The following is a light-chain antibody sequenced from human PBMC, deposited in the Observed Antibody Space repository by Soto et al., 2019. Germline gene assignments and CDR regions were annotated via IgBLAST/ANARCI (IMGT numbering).Light chain of an antibody. CDR3: QKYNRPALT. CDR2: AAS. J-gene: IGKJ4*01. Sequence: DIQLNKSPSSLSASLVDIVTITCRASQGIGVYLAWFQQQPGNPPKLLIYAASTLQSGIPSRFSGSGSGTDFTLTVSSLQPEDVATYYCQKYNRPALTFGVGTREEIK. V-gene: IGKV1-27*01. CDR1: QGIGVY.